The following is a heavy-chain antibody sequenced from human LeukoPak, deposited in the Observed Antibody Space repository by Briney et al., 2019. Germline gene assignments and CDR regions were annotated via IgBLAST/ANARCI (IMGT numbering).Heavy chain of an antibody. D-gene: IGHD3-22*01. V-gene: IGHV4-34*01. J-gene: IGHJ6*02. CDR3: ARIRYYYDSSGYYGPHFYYYYGMDV. Sequence: PSETLSLTCAVYGGSFSGYYWSWIRQPPGKGLEWIGEINHSGSTNYNPSLKSRVTISVDTSKNQFSLKLSSVTAADTAVYYCARIRYYYDSSGYYGPHFYYYYGMDVWGQGTTVTVSS. CDR1: GGSFSGYY. CDR2: INHSGST.